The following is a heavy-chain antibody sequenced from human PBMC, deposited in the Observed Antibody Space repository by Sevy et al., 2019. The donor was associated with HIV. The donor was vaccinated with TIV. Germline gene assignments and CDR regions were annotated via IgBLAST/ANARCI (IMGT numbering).Heavy chain of an antibody. CDR1: GFTFSDYY. Sequence: GGSLRLSCAASGFTFSDYYMSWIRQAPGKGLEWVSYISSSGSTIYYADSVKGRFTISRDNAKNSLYLQMNSLRAEDTAVYYCARDGYDFWSGYSDGPSDYWGHGTLVTVSS. J-gene: IGHJ4*01. V-gene: IGHV3-11*01. D-gene: IGHD3-3*01. CDR3: ARDGYDFWSGYSDGPSDY. CDR2: ISSSGSTI.